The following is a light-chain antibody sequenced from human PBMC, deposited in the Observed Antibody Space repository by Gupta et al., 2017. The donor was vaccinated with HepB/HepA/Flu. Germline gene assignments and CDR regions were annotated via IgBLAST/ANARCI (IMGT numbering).Light chain of an antibody. J-gene: IGKJ2*01. CDR1: QSIGSF. Sequence: EIILTQSPATLSMSPGERATLSCRASQSIGSFLAWYQQKPGQAPRLLISDASNRATGISDRFSGSGSGTDFTLTISSLEPEDFAVYYCQQRSNWNTFGQGTKLEIK. V-gene: IGKV3-11*01. CDR3: QQRSNWNT. CDR2: DAS.